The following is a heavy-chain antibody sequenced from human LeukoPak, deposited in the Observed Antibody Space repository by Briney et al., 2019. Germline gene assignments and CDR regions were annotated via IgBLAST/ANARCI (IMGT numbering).Heavy chain of an antibody. V-gene: IGHV1-69*05. D-gene: IGHD2-15*01. J-gene: IGHJ3*02. CDR3: ARGALGYCSAGTCHDAFDI. Sequence: ASVKVSCKASGGTFSSYAISWVRQAPGQGLEWMGGIIPIFGTANYAQKFQGRVTITTDESTSTAYMELSSLRSEDTAVYSCARGALGYCSAGTCHDAFDIWGQGTMVTVSS. CDR1: GGTFSSYA. CDR2: IIPIFGTA.